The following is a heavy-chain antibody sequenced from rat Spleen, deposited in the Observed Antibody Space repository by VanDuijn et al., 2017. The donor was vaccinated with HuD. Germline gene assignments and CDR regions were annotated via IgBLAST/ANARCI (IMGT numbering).Heavy chain of an antibody. Sequence: EVQLVESGGGLVQPGGSLKLSCVASGFTFNNYWMTWIRQVPGKGLEWVASITNASGRTYYPDSVKGRFTVSRDTAQNTLYLQMNSLRSEDTATYFCARLGGLRNWFAYWGKGTLVTVSS. D-gene: IGHD4-3*01. V-gene: IGHV5-31*01. CDR3: ARLGGLRNWFAY. CDR1: GFTFNNYW. CDR2: ITNASGRT. J-gene: IGHJ3*01.